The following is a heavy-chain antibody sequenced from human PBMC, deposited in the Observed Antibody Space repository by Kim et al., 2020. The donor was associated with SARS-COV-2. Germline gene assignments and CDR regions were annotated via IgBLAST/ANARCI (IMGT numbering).Heavy chain of an antibody. V-gene: IGHV3-21*01. CDR3: ARDGVLYYDILTGYYNGGYPFDY. Sequence: GGSLRLSCAASGFTFSSYSMNWVRQAPGKGLEWVSSISSSSSYIYYADSVKGRFTISRDNAKNSLYLQMNSLRAEDTAVYYCARDGVLYYDILTGYYNGGYPFDYWGQGTLVTVSS. CDR2: ISSSSSYI. D-gene: IGHD3-9*01. J-gene: IGHJ4*02. CDR1: GFTFSSYS.